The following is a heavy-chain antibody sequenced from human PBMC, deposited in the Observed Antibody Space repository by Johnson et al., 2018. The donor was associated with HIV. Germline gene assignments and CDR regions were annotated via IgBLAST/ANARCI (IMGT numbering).Heavy chain of an antibody. CDR2: ISSSGSTI. V-gene: IGHV3-11*01. J-gene: IGHJ3*02. Sequence: VQLVESGGGVVQPGRSLRLSCAASGFTVSTYYMTWVRQAPGKGLEWVSYISSSGSTIYYADSVKGRFTISRDNAKKSLYLQINSLRAEDTAVYYCAREGGYSGYEGVGHTNDAFDIWGQGTMVTVSS. CDR3: AREGGYSGYEGVGHTNDAFDI. D-gene: IGHD5-12*01. CDR1: GFTVSTYY.